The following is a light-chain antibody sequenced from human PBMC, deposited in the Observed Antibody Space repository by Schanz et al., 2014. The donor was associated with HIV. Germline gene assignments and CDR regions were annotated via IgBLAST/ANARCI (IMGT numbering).Light chain of an antibody. CDR3: QQYDTSVFT. J-gene: IGKJ3*01. CDR2: EAS. CDR1: QSVSTW. V-gene: IGKV1-5*03. Sequence: DIQMTQPPSTLSASVGEKVIISCRASQSVSTWLAWYQQKPGKAPRLLIYEASTLESGVPSRFSGSGSGTEFTLTINSLQPEDFATYYCQQYDTSVFTFGPGTKVDIK.